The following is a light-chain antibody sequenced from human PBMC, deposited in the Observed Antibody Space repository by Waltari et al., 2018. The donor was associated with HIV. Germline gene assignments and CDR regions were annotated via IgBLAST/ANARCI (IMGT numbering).Light chain of an antibody. CDR3: GTWDSSLSAVL. V-gene: IGLV1-51*01. Sequence: QSLLSQPPSVSAAPGPTVTISCSRRRTHIGNDSVSCYQQLPGTAPKVVIYDNNKRPSGIPDRFSGSKSGTSATLGITGLQTGDEADYYCGTWDSSLSAVLFGGGTKLIVL. J-gene: IGLJ2*01. CDR1: RTHIGNDS. CDR2: DNN.